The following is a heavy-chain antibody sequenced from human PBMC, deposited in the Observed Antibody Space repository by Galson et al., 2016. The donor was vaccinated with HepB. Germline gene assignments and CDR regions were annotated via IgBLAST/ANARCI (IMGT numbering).Heavy chain of an antibody. V-gene: IGHV5-51*01. Sequence: QSGAEVKKPGESLKISCKDSGNSFATNWIGWVRQMPGKGLEWMGIIYPGDSDARYSPSFQGQVTISADKSISTAYRQWSSLRASDTAMYFCARPRGYDNYFDYWGQGTLVTVSS. J-gene: IGHJ4*02. D-gene: IGHD5-12*01. CDR2: IYPGDSDA. CDR1: GNSFATNW. CDR3: ARPRGYDNYFDY.